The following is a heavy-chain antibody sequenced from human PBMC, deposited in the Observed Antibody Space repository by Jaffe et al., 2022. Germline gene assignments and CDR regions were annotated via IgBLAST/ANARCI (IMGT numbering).Heavy chain of an antibody. CDR2: ISSSSSYI. J-gene: IGHJ6*03. CDR3: ARGNDFWSGYSISYYYYYMDV. V-gene: IGHV3-21*01. Sequence: EVQLVESGGGLVKPGGSLRLSCAASGFTFSSYSMNWVRQAPGKGLEWVSSISSSSSYIYYADSVKGRFTISRDNAKNSLYLQMNSLRAEDTAVYYCARGNDFWSGYSISYYYYYMDVWGKGTTVTVSS. CDR1: GFTFSSYS. D-gene: IGHD3-3*01.